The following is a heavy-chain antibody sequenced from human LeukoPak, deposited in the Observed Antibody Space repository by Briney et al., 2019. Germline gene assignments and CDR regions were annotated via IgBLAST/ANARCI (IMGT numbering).Heavy chain of an antibody. Sequence: SETLSLTCTVSGGSISTYYWSWIRQPPGKGLEWIGYIYYSGSTNYNPPLKSRVTISVDTSKNQFSLKLSSVTAADTAVYYCARGGGAGYYYYMDVWGKGTTVTVSS. D-gene: IGHD3-16*01. V-gene: IGHV4-59*01. CDR2: IYYSGST. CDR3: ARGGGAGYYYYMDV. CDR1: GGSISTYY. J-gene: IGHJ6*03.